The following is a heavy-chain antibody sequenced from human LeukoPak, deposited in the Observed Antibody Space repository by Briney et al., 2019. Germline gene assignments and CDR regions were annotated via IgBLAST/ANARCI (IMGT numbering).Heavy chain of an antibody. J-gene: IGHJ5*02. D-gene: IGHD5-24*01. CDR2: IYHSGST. Sequence: PSQTLSLTCAVSGGSISSGGYSWSWIRQPPGKGLEWIGYIYHSGSTYYNPSLKSRVTISVDRSKNQFSLKLSSVTAADTAVYYCARGWSLDGYNWDWFDPWGQGTLVTVSS. CDR3: ARGWSLDGYNWDWFDP. V-gene: IGHV4-30-2*01. CDR1: GGSISSGGYS.